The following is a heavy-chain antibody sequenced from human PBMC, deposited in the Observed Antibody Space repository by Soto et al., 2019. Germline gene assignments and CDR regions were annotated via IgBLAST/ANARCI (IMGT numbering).Heavy chain of an antibody. CDR3: ARGGRTDNKSYHYYYMDV. D-gene: IGHD1-1*01. J-gene: IGHJ6*03. V-gene: IGHV1-18*01. CDR2: ISVYNENT. Sequence: QVQLVQSGAEVKKPGASVKVSCKASGYTCTSYGISWVRQAPGQGLEWLGWISVYNENTNSAQKFQGRVTLTTDTSTNTTSMELRSLRSDDTAVYFCARGGRTDNKSYHYYYMDVWGTGTTVTVSS. CDR1: GYTCTSYG.